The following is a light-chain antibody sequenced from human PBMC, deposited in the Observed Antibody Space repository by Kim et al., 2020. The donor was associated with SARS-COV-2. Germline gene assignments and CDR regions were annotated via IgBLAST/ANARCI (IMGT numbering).Light chain of an antibody. Sequence: ASVKLACTRSSGHSSYAIAWHQQQPEEGPRYLMKLNSDGSHSKGDGIPDRFSGSSSGAARYLTISSLQSEDEADYYCQTWGTGIRVFGGGTQLTVL. V-gene: IGLV4-69*01. CDR1: SGHSSYA. CDR3: QTWGTGIRV. CDR2: LNSDGSH. J-gene: IGLJ3*02.